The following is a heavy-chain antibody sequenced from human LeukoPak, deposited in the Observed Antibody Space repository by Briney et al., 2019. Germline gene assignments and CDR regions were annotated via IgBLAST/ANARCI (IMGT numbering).Heavy chain of an antibody. CDR3: AKDTGSPADAITMEDNAFDI. CDR2: ISWNSGSI. J-gene: IGHJ3*02. D-gene: IGHD3-3*01. Sequence: GGSLRLSCAASGFTFDDYAMHWVRQAPGKGLEWVSGISWNSGSIGYADSVKGRFTISRDNAKNSLYLQMESLRAEDTAVYYCAKDTGSPADAITMEDNAFDIWGQGTMVTVSS. CDR1: GFTFDDYA. V-gene: IGHV3-9*01.